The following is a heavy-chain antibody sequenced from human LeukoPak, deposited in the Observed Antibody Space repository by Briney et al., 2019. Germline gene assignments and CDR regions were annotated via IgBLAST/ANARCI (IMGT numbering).Heavy chain of an antibody. D-gene: IGHD1-26*01. J-gene: IGHJ4*02. CDR3: ARDGSPNYGYYAFFDT. Sequence: GGSLRLSCAASGFTFSGHSMSWVRRAPGKGLEWVSSITSTATHTYYADSVKGRFTISGDNTKNSLILQASSLTVADTGIYYCARDGSPNYGYYAFFDTWGQGTLVTVSS. CDR2: ITSTATHT. V-gene: IGHV3-21*01. CDR1: GFTFSGHS.